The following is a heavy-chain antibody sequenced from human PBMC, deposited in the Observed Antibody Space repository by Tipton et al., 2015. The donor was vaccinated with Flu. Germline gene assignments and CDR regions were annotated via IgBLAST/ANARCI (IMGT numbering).Heavy chain of an antibody. J-gene: IGHJ5*01. D-gene: IGHD4-11*01. Sequence: TLSLTCSVSGDSVASPYFWGWIRKPPGGGLEWIGNVHRSGNGYYKPSLKSRVSISVDTSKNQFSLELTSVTAADTAVYYCARRDYSNYVSEPHNWFDSWGQGILVTVSS. CDR3: ARRDYSNYVSEPHNWFDS. V-gene: IGHV4-38-2*01. CDR2: VHRSGNG. CDR1: GDSVASPYF.